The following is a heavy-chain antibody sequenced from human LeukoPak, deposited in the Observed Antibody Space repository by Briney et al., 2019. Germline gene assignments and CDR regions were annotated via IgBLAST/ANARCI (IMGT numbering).Heavy chain of an antibody. Sequence: GGSVKVSCKASGYTFTSYGISWVRQAPGQGLEWMGWISAYNGNTNYAQKLQGRVTMTTDTSTSTAYMELRSLRSDDTAVYYCARDRNGFCSSTSCPANYYYYGMDVWGQGTTVTVSS. D-gene: IGHD2-2*01. CDR2: ISAYNGNT. J-gene: IGHJ6*02. CDR3: ARDRNGFCSSTSCPANYYYYGMDV. V-gene: IGHV1-18*01. CDR1: GYTFTSYG.